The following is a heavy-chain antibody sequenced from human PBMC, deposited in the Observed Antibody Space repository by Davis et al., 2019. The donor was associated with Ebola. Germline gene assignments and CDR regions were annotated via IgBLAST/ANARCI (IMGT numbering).Heavy chain of an antibody. Sequence: PGGSLRLSCAASGFTFSDYYMSWIRQAPGKGLEWVSYISSSSSTIYYADSVKGRFTISRDNAKNSLYLQMNSLRAEDTAVYYCARGITDDFWSGYYEGHGMDVWGQGTTVTVSS. V-gene: IGHV3-11*01. CDR2: ISSSSSTI. J-gene: IGHJ6*02. CDR3: ARGITDDFWSGYYEGHGMDV. CDR1: GFTFSDYY. D-gene: IGHD3-3*01.